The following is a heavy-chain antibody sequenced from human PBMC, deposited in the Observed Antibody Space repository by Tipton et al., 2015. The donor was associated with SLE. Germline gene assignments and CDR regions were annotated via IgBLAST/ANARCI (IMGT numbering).Heavy chain of an antibody. Sequence: TLSLTCTVSGGSIGSYYWGWIRQPPGKGLEWIGSIYYSGSTYYNPSLKSRVTISVDTSKNQFSLKRSSGTAADTAVYYCARGTRIMITFGGVNYFDYWGQGTLVTVSS. CDR3: ARGTRIMITFGGVNYFDY. D-gene: IGHD3-16*01. CDR1: GGSIGSYY. CDR2: IYYSGST. J-gene: IGHJ4*02. V-gene: IGHV4-39*01.